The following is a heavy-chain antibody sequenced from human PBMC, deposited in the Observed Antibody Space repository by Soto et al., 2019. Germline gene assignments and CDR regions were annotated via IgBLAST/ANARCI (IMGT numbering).Heavy chain of an antibody. CDR2: ISGSGGST. Sequence: GGSLRLSCAASGFTFSSYAMSWVRQAPGKGLEWVSAISGSGGSTYYADSVKGRFTISRDNSKNTLYLQMNSLRAEDTAVYYCANGVWPNYYYYYGMDVWGQGTTVPVSS. D-gene: IGHD2-8*01. CDR3: ANGVWPNYYYYYGMDV. CDR1: GFTFSSYA. J-gene: IGHJ6*02. V-gene: IGHV3-23*01.